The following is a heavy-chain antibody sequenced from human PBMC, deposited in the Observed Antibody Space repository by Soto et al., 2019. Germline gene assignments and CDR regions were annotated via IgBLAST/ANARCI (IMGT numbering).Heavy chain of an antibody. CDR3: ARDRKNYYDSSGYNWFDP. D-gene: IGHD3-22*01. V-gene: IGHV4-34*01. CDR1: GGSFSGYY. Sequence: SETLSLTCAVYGGSFSGYYWSWIRQPPGKGLEWIGYINHSGSTNYNPSLKSRVTISVDTSKNQFSLKLSSVTAADTAVYYCARDRKNYYDSSGYNWFDPWGQGTLVTVSS. CDR2: INHSGST. J-gene: IGHJ5*02.